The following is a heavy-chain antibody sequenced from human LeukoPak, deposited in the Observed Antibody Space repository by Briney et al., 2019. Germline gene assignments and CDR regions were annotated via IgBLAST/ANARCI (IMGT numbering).Heavy chain of an antibody. V-gene: IGHV4-59*12. Sequence: PSETLSLTCTVSGGSISSYYWSWIRQPPGKGLEWIGYIYYSGSTNYNPSLKSRVTMSVDTSKNQFSLKLSSVTAADTAVYYCARAGGSYESAFDIWGQGTMVTVSS. D-gene: IGHD1-26*01. CDR1: GGSISSYY. CDR2: IYYSGST. J-gene: IGHJ3*02. CDR3: ARAGGSYESAFDI.